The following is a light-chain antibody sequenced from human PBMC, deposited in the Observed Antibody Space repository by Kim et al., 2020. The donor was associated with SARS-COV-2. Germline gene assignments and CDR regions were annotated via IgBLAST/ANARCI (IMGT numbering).Light chain of an antibody. Sequence: SVGDRVTITCRASQSISSYLNWYQQKPGKAPKLLIYLASSLQSGVPSRFSGSGSGTDYTLTITSLQPEDFATYYCQQSYNTLLLTFGGGTKVDIK. CDR3: QQSYNTLLLT. J-gene: IGKJ4*01. V-gene: IGKV1-39*01. CDR2: LAS. CDR1: QSISSY.